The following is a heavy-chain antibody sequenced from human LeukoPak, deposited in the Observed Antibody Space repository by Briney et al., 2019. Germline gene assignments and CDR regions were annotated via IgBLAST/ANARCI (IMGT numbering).Heavy chain of an antibody. CDR2: ISYSGST. J-gene: IGHJ4*02. V-gene: IGHV4-61*01. D-gene: IGHD3-3*01. Sequence: SETLSLTCTVSGDSFSSGSYYWSWIRQPPGKGLEWIGYISYSGSTNYNPSLKSRVTISVDTSKNQFSLKLSSVTAADTAAYYCARSLQWFPFDYWGQGTLVTVSS. CDR3: ARSLQWFPFDY. CDR1: GDSFSSGSYY.